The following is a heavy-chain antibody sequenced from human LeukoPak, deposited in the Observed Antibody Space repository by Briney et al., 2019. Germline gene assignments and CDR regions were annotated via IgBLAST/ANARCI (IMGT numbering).Heavy chain of an antibody. CDR1: SGSFRTYY. CDR3: AKMRYYDILTGLRVFAFDI. Sequence: PSETLSLTCTVSSGSFRTYYWSWIRQPPGKGLEWIGYIFYNEGTSYNPSLKSRVTISVDTSKNQFSLKLSSVTAADTAVYYCAKMRYYDILTGLRVFAFDIWGQGTMVTVSS. V-gene: IGHV4-59*12. D-gene: IGHD3-9*01. CDR2: IFYNEGT. J-gene: IGHJ3*02.